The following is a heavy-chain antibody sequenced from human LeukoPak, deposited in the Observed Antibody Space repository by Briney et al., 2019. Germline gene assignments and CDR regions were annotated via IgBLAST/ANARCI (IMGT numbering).Heavy chain of an antibody. Sequence: SETLSLTCTVSGDSMSSYYWNFIRQPAGKGLEWIGRIHTSWTTYYNPSLESRITMSVDTSRNQFSLRLTSVTAADTAVYYCARGDYYDGGGRNWFDPWGQGTLVTVSS. D-gene: IGHD3-16*01. CDR1: GDSMSSYY. V-gene: IGHV4-4*07. CDR2: IHTSWTT. J-gene: IGHJ5*02. CDR3: ARGDYYDGGGRNWFDP.